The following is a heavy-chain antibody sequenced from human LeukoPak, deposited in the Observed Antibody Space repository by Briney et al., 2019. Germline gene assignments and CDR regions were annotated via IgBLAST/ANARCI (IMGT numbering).Heavy chain of an antibody. D-gene: IGHD4-17*01. CDR3: AKYSGDYGDYVNLDY. CDR1: GFTFSSYA. Sequence: GGSLRLSCAASGFTFSSYAMSWVRQAPGKGLEWVSAISGSGGSTYYADSVKGRFTISRDNSKNTLYLQMNSLGAEDTAVYYCAKYSGDYGDYVNLDYWGQGTLVTVSS. CDR2: ISGSGGST. J-gene: IGHJ4*02. V-gene: IGHV3-23*01.